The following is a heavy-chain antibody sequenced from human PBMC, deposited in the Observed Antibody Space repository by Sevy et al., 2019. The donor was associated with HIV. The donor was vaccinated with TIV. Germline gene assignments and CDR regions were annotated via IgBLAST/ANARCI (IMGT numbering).Heavy chain of an antibody. D-gene: IGHD3-10*01. CDR2: IWYDGSNK. CDR3: AKSHGSGSYYYYYMDV. J-gene: IGHJ6*03. V-gene: IGHV3-33*06. CDR1: GFTFSTYG. Sequence: GGSLRLSCAASGFTFSTYGMHWVRQAPGKGLEWVAVIWYDGSNKYYADSVKGRFTISRDNSKNTLYLQMNSLRAEDTAVYYCAKSHGSGSYYYYYMDVWGKGTTVIVSS.